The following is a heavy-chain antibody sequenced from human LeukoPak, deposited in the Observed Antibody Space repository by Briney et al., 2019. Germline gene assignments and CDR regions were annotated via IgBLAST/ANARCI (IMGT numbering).Heavy chain of an antibody. CDR3: AKYGGSGWVIDY. CDR2: IYYTGAT. CDR1: GGSISSYY. J-gene: IGHJ4*02. Sequence: PSETVSLTCTVSGGSISSYYWTWIRQPPGKGLEWIGYIYYTGATSYNPSLKSRVTISVDTSKNQFSLKLTSVTAADTAVYYCAKYGGSGWVIDYWGQGTLVTVSS. V-gene: IGHV4-59*08. D-gene: IGHD6-19*01.